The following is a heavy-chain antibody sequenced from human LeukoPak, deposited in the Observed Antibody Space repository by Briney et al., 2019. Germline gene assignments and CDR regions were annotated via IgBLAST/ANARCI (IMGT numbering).Heavy chain of an antibody. Sequence: GGSLRLSCAASGFTFSSYSMNWVRQAPGKGLEWVSSISSSSSYIYYADSVKGRFTISRDNAKNSLYLQMNSLRAEDTAVYYCARDRSVVVVANDWFDPWGQGILVTVSS. D-gene: IGHD2-15*01. J-gene: IGHJ5*02. V-gene: IGHV3-21*01. CDR1: GFTFSSYS. CDR2: ISSSSSYI. CDR3: ARDRSVVVVANDWFDP.